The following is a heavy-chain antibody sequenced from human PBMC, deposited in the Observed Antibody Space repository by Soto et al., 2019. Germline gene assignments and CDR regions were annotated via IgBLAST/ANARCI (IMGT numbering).Heavy chain of an antibody. CDR2: ISYDGSNK. D-gene: IGHD3-3*02. V-gene: IGHV3-30*18. CDR1: GFTFSSYG. J-gene: IGHJ4*02. Sequence: GGSLRLSCAASGFTFSSYGMHWVRQAPGKGLEWVAVISYDGSNKYYADSVKGRFTISRDNSKNTLYLQMNSLRAEDTAVYYCAKDYPFLEWPGLDYWGQGTLVTVSS. CDR3: AKDYPFLEWPGLDY.